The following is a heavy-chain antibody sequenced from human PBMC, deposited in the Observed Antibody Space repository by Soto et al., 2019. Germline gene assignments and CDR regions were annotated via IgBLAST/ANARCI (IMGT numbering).Heavy chain of an antibody. D-gene: IGHD4-17*01. J-gene: IGHJ4*02. CDR1: GFTFSSNA. Sequence: QVQLVESGGVVVQPGRSLRLSCAASGFTFSSNAMHWVRQAPGKGLEWVAVMSYDGSNEYYADSVKGRFTISRDNSKNTLYLQMNSLRAEDTAVYYCARDSILSGTTRPPPLDYWGQGTLVTVSS. CDR3: ARDSILSGTTRPPPLDY. CDR2: MSYDGSNE. V-gene: IGHV3-30-3*01.